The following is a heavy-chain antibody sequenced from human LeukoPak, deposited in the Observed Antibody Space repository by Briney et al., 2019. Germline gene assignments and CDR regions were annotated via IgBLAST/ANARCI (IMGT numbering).Heavy chain of an antibody. J-gene: IGHJ3*02. D-gene: IGHD2-8*01. CDR3: AKVNGVSDAFDI. V-gene: IGHV3-30-3*01. CDR1: GFTFSSYA. Sequence: RAGGSLRLSCAASGFTFSSYAMHWVRQAPGKGLEWVAVISYDGSNKFYADSVKGRFTISRDNSKNTLYLQMNSLRAEDTAVYYCAKVNGVSDAFDIWGQGTMVTVSS. CDR2: ISYDGSNK.